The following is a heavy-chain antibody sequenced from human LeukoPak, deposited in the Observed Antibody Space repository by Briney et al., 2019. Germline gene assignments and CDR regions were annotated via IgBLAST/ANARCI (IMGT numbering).Heavy chain of an antibody. CDR3: ARGETVAGTFDY. CDR1: GFTFSSYG. Sequence: PGGSLRLSCAASGFTFSSYGMHWGRQAPGKGLEWVAVIWYDGSNKYYADSVKGRFTISRDNSKNTLYLQMNSLRAEDTAVYYCARGETVAGTFDYWGQGTLVTVSS. D-gene: IGHD6-19*01. V-gene: IGHV3-33*01. J-gene: IGHJ4*02. CDR2: IWYDGSNK.